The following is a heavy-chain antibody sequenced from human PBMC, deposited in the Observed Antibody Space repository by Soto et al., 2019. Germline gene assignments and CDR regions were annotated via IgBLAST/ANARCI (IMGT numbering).Heavy chain of an antibody. Sequence: QVQLVQSGAEVKKPGSSVKVSCKASGGTFSSYAISWVRQAPGQGLEWMGGIIPIFGTANYAQKFQGRVTITADDSTSTGYMELSSLRSEDTAVYYCARGQFTKAIVGATNYYYGMDVWGQGTTVTVSS. J-gene: IGHJ6*02. D-gene: IGHD1-26*01. CDR3: ARGQFTKAIVGATNYYYGMDV. CDR1: GGTFSSYA. V-gene: IGHV1-69*12. CDR2: IIPIFGTA.